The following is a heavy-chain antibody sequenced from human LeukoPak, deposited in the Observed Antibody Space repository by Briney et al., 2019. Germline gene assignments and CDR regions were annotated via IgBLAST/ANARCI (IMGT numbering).Heavy chain of an antibody. V-gene: IGHV1-2*02. J-gene: IGHJ4*02. D-gene: IGHD6-19*01. CDR1: GYTFTGYY. Sequence: ASVKVSCKASGYTFTGYYMHWVRQAPGQGLEWMGWINPNSGGTNYAQKSQGRVTMTRDTSISTAYMELSRLRSDDTAVYYCARAQRRGYSSGCTGYWGQGTLVTVSS. CDR3: ARAQRRGYSSGCTGY. CDR2: INPNSGGT.